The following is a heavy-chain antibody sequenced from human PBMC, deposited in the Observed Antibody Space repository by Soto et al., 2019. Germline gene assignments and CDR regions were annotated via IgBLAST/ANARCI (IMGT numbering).Heavy chain of an antibody. J-gene: IGHJ5*02. CDR3: ARHDHSIVATA. V-gene: IGHV4-59*08. D-gene: IGHD5-12*01. Sequence: SETLSLTCTVSGGSISSYYWSWIRQPPGKGLEWIGYIYYSGSTNYNPSLKSRVTISVDTSKNQFSLKLSSVTAADTAVYYCARHDHSIVATAWGQGTLVTVSS. CDR2: IYYSGST. CDR1: GGSISSYY.